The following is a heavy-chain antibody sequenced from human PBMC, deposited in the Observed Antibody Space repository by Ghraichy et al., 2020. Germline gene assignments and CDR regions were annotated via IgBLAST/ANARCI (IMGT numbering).Heavy chain of an antibody. CDR2: IFYSGST. CDR3: AREKFTGNYRTSGMPLYGMDV. V-gene: IGHV4-59*01. J-gene: IGHJ6*02. D-gene: IGHD3-10*01. CDR1: GGSISSYY. Sequence: ETLSLTCTVSGGSISSYYWSWIRQPPGKGLEWIGFIFYSGSTTYNPSLKSRVTISVDTSKNQFSLKLTSLTAADTAFYYCAREKFTGNYRTSGMPLYGMDVWGPGTTVTVSS.